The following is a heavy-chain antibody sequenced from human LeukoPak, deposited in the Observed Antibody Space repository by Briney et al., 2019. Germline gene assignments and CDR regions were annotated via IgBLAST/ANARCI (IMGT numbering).Heavy chain of an antibody. Sequence: GGSLRLSCAASGFTFSSYSMNWVRQAPGKGLEWVSSISSSSSYIYYADSVKGRFTISRDNAKNSLYLQMNSLRAEDTAVYYCARESPIGLTMIVRFDPWGQGTLVTVSS. D-gene: IGHD3-22*01. CDR1: GFTFSSYS. J-gene: IGHJ5*02. CDR2: ISSSSSYI. V-gene: IGHV3-21*01. CDR3: ARESPIGLTMIVRFDP.